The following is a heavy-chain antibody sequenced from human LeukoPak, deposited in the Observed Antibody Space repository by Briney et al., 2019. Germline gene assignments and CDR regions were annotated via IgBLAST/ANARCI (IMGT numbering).Heavy chain of an antibody. CDR2: IIPILGTP. D-gene: IGHD2-2*01. J-gene: IGHJ6*03. V-gene: IGHV1-69*13. CDR3: ASLSGQYQLLPILYYYYMDV. Sequence: SVKVSCKAYDGTFSSYAISWVQHAPGHGLESMRAIIPILGTPNHAPKFQGRVTTTADESTSTAYMELTSLRSEDTAVNYCASLSGQYQLLPILYYYYMDVWRKGTTVTVSS. CDR1: DGTFSSYA.